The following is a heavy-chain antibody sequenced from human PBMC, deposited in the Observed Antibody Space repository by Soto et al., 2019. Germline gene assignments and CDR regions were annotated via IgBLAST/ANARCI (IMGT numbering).Heavy chain of an antibody. CDR3: ARAPSSSWSRGYYYGMDV. V-gene: IGHV4-59*01. D-gene: IGHD6-13*01. Sequence: QVQLQESGPGLVKPSETLSLTCTVSGGSISSYYWSWIRQPPGKGLEWIGYIYYSGSTNYNPSLKSRVTISVDTSKNQFSLKLSSVTAADTAVYYCARAPSSSWSRGYYYGMDVWGQGTTVTVSS. CDR2: IYYSGST. CDR1: GGSISSYY. J-gene: IGHJ6*02.